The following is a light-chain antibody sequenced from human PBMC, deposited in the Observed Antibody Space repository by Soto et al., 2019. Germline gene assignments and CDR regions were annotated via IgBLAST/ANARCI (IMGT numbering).Light chain of an antibody. J-gene: IGLJ2*01. V-gene: IGLV2-23*02. Sequence: QSALTQPASVSGSPGQSITISCTGTSSDVGSYNLVSWYQQHPGKAPKLMIYEVSNRPSGVSNRFSGSKSGNTASLTISGLQDEDEADYYCCSYAGSSPFVVFGGGTKRTGL. CDR1: SSDVGSYNL. CDR3: CSYAGSSPFVV. CDR2: EVS.